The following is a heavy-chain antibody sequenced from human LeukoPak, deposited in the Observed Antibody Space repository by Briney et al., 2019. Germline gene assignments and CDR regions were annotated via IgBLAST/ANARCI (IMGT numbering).Heavy chain of an antibody. V-gene: IGHV3-53*01. CDR3: AGDGQWFSGSYYV. CDR1: GFTVSSNY. D-gene: IGHD1-26*01. Sequence: GGSLRLSCAASGFTVSSNYMSWVRQAPGKGLEWVSVIYSGGSTYYAHSVKGRFTISRDSSKNTLYLQMNSLRAEDTAVYYCAGDGQWFSGSYYVWGQGTLVTVSS. CDR2: IYSGGST. J-gene: IGHJ4*02.